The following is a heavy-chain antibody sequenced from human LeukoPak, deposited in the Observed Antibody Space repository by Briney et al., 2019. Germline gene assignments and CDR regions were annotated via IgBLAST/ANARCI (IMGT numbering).Heavy chain of an antibody. CDR3: AIGYYDILTGYYRDY. J-gene: IGHJ4*02. Sequence: GESLKISCKGSGYSFTSYWIGWVRQMPGKGLEWMGIIYPGDSDTRYSPFFQGQVTISADKSISTAYLQWSSLKASDTAMYYCAIGYYDILTGYYRDYWGQGTLVTVSS. D-gene: IGHD3-9*01. V-gene: IGHV5-51*01. CDR1: GYSFTSYW. CDR2: IYPGDSDT.